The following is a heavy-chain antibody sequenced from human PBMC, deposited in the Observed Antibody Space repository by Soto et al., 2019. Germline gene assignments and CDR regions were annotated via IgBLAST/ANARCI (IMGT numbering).Heavy chain of an antibody. CDR2: ISKSSSVI. D-gene: IGHD3-3*01. Sequence: EVQLVESGGGLVQPGGSLRLSCAASGSTFSSSEMHWVRQAPGKGLEWISYISKSSSVIYYADSVKGRFTISRDNDKNLLYLQMNSLRAEDTAVYFCASVNLRFSYGIDVWGQGTTVTVSS. CDR3: ASVNLRFSYGIDV. V-gene: IGHV3-48*03. J-gene: IGHJ6*02. CDR1: GSTFSSSE.